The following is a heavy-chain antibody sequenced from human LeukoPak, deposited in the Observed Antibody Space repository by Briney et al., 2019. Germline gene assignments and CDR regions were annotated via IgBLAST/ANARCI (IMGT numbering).Heavy chain of an antibody. CDR2: ISWNSGSI. Sequence: GGSLRLSCAASGFTFDDYAMHWVRQAPGKGLEWVSGISWNSGSIGYADSVKGRFTISRDNAKNSLYLQMNSLRAEDTALYYCAKDSCSGGSCYLNYFDYWGQGTLVTVSS. CDR1: GFTFDDYA. V-gene: IGHV3-9*01. CDR3: AKDSCSGGSCYLNYFDY. J-gene: IGHJ4*02. D-gene: IGHD2-15*01.